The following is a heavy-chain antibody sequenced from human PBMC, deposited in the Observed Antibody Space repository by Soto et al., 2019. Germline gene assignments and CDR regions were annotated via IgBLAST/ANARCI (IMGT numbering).Heavy chain of an antibody. CDR3: ARDRTHLGYFSGGSCYAHYVMDV. J-gene: IGHJ6*02. D-gene: IGHD2-15*01. Sequence: GGSLRLSCAASGFTFSSYGMHWVRQAPGKGLEWVAVIWYDGSNKYYADSVKGRFTISRDNSKNTLYLQMNSLRAEDTAVYYCARDRTHLGYFSGGSCYAHYVMDVWGQGSSVTVSS. CDR2: IWYDGSNK. CDR1: GFTFSSYG. V-gene: IGHV3-33*01.